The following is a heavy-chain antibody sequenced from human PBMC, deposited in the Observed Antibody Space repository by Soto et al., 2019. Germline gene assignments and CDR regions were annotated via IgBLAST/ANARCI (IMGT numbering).Heavy chain of an antibody. CDR2: INPDNGNT. J-gene: IGHJ5*02. Sequence: ASVKVSCKASGYTFTRYTMNWVRQAPGQRLEWMGWINPDNGNTKSSQKFQDRVIITRDTSASTAYMDLSSLRSEDTAVYYCARGIATGQLDPWGQGTLVTAPQ. CDR3: ARGIATGQLDP. CDR1: GYTFTRYT. D-gene: IGHD2-15*01. V-gene: IGHV1-3*01.